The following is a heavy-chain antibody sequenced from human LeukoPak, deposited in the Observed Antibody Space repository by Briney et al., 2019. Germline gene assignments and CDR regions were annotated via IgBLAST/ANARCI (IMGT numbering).Heavy chain of an antibody. CDR3: ARERGWYSSGWYSRIDY. V-gene: IGHV3-7*03. D-gene: IGHD6-19*01. CDR1: GFTFSNYW. J-gene: IGHJ4*02. CDR2: IKQDGSEK. Sequence: GGSLRLSCAASGFTFSNYWMSWVRQAPGKGLEWVANIKQDGSEKYYVDSVKGRFTISRDNAKNSLYLQMNSLRAEDTAVYYCARERGWYSSGWYSRIDYWGQGTPVTVSS.